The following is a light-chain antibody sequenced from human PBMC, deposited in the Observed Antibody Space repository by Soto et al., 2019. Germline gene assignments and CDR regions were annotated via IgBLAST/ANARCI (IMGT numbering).Light chain of an antibody. CDR1: QSTSSW. V-gene: IGKV1-5*01. CDR2: DAS. CDR3: QQYNSYAWT. Sequence: DIQMTQSPSTLSASVGDRITNTCRASQSTSSWLAWYQQKPGKAPKLLIYDASSLESGVPSRFSGSGSGTEFTLTISSLQPDDFATYYCQQYNSYAWTFGQGTKVDIK. J-gene: IGKJ1*01.